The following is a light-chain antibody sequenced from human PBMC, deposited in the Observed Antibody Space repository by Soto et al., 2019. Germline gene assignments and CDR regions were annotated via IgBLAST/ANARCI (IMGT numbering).Light chain of an antibody. J-gene: IGLJ2*01. CDR1: SSNIGAGYD. CDR2: GNS. CDR3: QSYDSSSVV. V-gene: IGLV1-40*01. Sequence: QSVLTQPPSVSGAPGQRATISCTGSSSNIGAGYDVHWYQQLPGTAPKLLIYGNSNRPSGVPDRFSGSKSGTSASLAITGLQAEDEADYYCQSYDSSSVVFGGGTQLTVL.